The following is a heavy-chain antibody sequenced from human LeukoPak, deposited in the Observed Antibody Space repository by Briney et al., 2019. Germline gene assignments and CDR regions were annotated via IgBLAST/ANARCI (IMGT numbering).Heavy chain of an antibody. Sequence: GGSLRLSCAASGFTFSSYWMHWVRQTPGKGLEWVSVISGNGETTYYAGSVQGRFTISRDNAKNSLYLQMNSLRDEDTAVYFCARDRWDLFDYWGQGTLVTVSS. V-gene: IGHV3-48*02. J-gene: IGHJ4*02. CDR1: GFTFSSYW. CDR2: ISGNGETT. CDR3: ARDRWDLFDY. D-gene: IGHD1-26*01.